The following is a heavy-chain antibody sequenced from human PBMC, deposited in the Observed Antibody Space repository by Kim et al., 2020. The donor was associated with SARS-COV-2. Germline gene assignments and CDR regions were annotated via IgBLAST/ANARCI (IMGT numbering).Heavy chain of an antibody. CDR2: INQDGSEK. V-gene: IGHV3-7*01. CDR1: GFTFSRYW. J-gene: IGHJ4*02. D-gene: IGHD3-10*01. Sequence: GGSLRLSCAGSGFTFSRYWMTWVRQAPGKGLERVANINQDGSEKHYVDSVKARFTISRDNAKNSLYLQMNSLRAEDTAVYYCARDGDLAYWGQGTPVTVSS. CDR3: ARDGDLAY.